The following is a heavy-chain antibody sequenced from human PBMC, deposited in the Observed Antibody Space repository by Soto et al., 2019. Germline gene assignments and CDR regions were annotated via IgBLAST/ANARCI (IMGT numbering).Heavy chain of an antibody. V-gene: IGHV1-18*04. CDR1: GYTFTSSG. CDR3: ARDHGGYGTCDY. CDR2: ISGYNGVS. D-gene: IGHD5-12*01. J-gene: IGHJ4*02. Sequence: QVQLVQSGPEVKKPEASVKVSCKASGYTFTSSGISWVRQAPAQGPEWMGWISGYNGVSNYAQNFQGRVTLTKDSSTTTAYMEVRSLSSADTAIYYCARDHGGYGTCDYGGQGTLVPVS.